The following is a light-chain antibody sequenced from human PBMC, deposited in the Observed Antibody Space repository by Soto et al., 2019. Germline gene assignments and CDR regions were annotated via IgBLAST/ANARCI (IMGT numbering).Light chain of an antibody. J-gene: IGKJ1*01. Sequence: EIVLPQSPAPLSVSPGERATLSCRATQSVGSSLAWYQQKPVQAPRFLLYGASTSATDIPAGFSGSGSWTGFILTISSLQSDDFAVHYCEHQTTWAWTYGQGTRV. V-gene: IGKV3D-15*01. CDR1: QSVGSS. CDR3: EHQTTWAWT. CDR2: GAS.